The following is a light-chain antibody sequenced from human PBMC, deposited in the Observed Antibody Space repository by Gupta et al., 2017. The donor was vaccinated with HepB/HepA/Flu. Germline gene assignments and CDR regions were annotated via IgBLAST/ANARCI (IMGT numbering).Light chain of an antibody. Sequence: DIQLTQSPSSVSASVGDRVTITCRASQSISSYLNWYQQKPGKAPKLLIYAASSLQSGVPSRFSGSGSGTEFTLTISSLQPEDFATYYCQQSYSTPLTFGGGTKVEIK. CDR2: AAS. V-gene: IGKV1-39*01. J-gene: IGKJ4*01. CDR3: QQSYSTPLT. CDR1: QSISSY.